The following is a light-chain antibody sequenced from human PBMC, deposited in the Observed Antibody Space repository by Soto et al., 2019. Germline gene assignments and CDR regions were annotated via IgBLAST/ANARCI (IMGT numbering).Light chain of an antibody. CDR2: DAS. V-gene: IGKV3-20*01. Sequence: EIVLTQSPGTLSLSPGERATLSCRASQGVNSYLAWYQQKLGQAPMLLIYDASNRATGIPDRFSGSGSGTDFTLTISRLEPEDFAVYYCQQYGSSPPRTFGQGTKVDIK. J-gene: IGKJ1*01. CDR3: QQYGSSPPRT. CDR1: QGVNSY.